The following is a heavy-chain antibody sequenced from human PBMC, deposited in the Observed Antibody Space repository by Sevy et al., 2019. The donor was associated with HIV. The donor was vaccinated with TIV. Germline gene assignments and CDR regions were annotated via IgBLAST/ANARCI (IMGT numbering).Heavy chain of an antibody. CDR1: GGTXSSYG. Sequence: ASVKVSCKASGGTXSSYGISWVRQAPGQGLEWMGGIIPILGTVNYAQKFQGRVTITADESTKTAYMELSSLRSEDTAVYYCARGGXNGWXXXXXXGQETLVXVSS. J-gene: IGHJ4*02. CDR3: ARGGXNGWXXXXX. V-gene: IGHV1-69*13. CDR2: IIPILGTV. D-gene: IGHD6-19*01.